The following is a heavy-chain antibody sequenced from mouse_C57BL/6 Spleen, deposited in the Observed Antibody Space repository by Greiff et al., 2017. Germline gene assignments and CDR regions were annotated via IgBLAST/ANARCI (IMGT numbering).Heavy chain of an antibody. J-gene: IGHJ1*03. V-gene: IGHV3-6*01. CDR2: ISYDGSN. CDR3: ASYGNWYFDV. D-gene: IGHD2-1*01. Sequence: EVKLQESGPGLVKPSQSLSLTCSVTGYSITSGYYWNWIRQFPGNKLEWMGYISYDGSNNYNPSLKNRISITRDTSKNQFFLKLNSVTTEDTATYYCASYGNWYFDVWGTGTTVTVSS. CDR1: GYSITSGYY.